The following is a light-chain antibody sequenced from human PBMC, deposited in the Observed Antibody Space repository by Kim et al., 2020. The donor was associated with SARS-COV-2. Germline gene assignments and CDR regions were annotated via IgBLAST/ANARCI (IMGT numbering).Light chain of an antibody. CDR1: QTISSY. CDR2: AAS. V-gene: IGKV1-39*01. Sequence: GDRVTITCRASQTISSYLNWFQQKPGKAPKLLIYAASSLQSGVPSRFSGSGSGTDFTLTISSLQPEDFATYYCQQSYSTPYTFGQGTKLEI. CDR3: QQSYSTPYT. J-gene: IGKJ2*01.